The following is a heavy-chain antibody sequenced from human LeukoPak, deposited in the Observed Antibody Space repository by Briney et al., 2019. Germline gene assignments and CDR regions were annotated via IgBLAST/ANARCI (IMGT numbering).Heavy chain of an antibody. V-gene: IGHV3-66*01. CDR3: ARELAAAGSFLDY. CDR1: GFTVSSNY. Sequence: GGSLRLSCAASGFTVSSNYMSWVRQAPGKGLEWVSVIYSGGSTYYADSVKGRFTISRDNSKNTLYLQMNSLRAEDTAVYYCARELAAAGSFLDYWGQGTLVTVSS. CDR2: IYSGGST. D-gene: IGHD6-13*01. J-gene: IGHJ4*02.